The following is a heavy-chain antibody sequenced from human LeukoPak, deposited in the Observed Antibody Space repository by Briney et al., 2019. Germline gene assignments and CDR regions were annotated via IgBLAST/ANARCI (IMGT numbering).Heavy chain of an antibody. Sequence: PSETLSLTCTVSGGSISSYYWSWIRQPPGKGLEWIGYIYYSGSTNYNPSLKSRVTISVDTSKNQFSLKLSSVTAADTAVYYCARVESAYSSSWYDYWGQGTLVTVSS. J-gene: IGHJ4*02. CDR2: IYYSGST. D-gene: IGHD6-13*01. CDR1: GGSISSYY. CDR3: ARVESAYSSSWYDY. V-gene: IGHV4-59*01.